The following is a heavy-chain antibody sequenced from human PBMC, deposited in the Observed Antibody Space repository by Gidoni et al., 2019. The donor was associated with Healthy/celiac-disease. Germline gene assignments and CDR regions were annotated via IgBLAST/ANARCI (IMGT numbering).Heavy chain of an antibody. D-gene: IGHD3-22*01. CDR3: AKDQVTMISAKYYFDY. Sequence: EVQLLESGGGLVQPGGSLRLSCAASGFTFSSYAMSWVRQAPGKGLEWVSAISGSGGSTYYADSVKGRFTISRDNSKNTLYLQMNSLRAEDTAVYYCAKDQVTMISAKYYFDYWGQGTLVTVSS. V-gene: IGHV3-23*01. J-gene: IGHJ4*02. CDR1: GFTFSSYA. CDR2: ISGSGGST.